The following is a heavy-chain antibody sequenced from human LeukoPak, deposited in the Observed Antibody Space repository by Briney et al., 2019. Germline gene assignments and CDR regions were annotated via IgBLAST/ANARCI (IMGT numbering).Heavy chain of an antibody. Sequence: GGSLTLSCAASGRTLSSYGMSWVRQAAGGGREWVSGSSGSGGSTYYADSVKRQFTHSRDNSKTPLYLQMNSLRAEDTAVYYCAREQVVVTGVSVRHYYYYMDVWGNGATVTVSS. CDR2: SSGSGGST. CDR3: AREQVVVTGVSVRHYYYYMDV. CDR1: GRTLSSYG. J-gene: IGHJ6*03. D-gene: IGHD3-22*01. V-gene: IGHV3-23*01.